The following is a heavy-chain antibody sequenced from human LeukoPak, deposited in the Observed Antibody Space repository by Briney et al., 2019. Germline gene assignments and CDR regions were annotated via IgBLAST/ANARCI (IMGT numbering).Heavy chain of an antibody. Sequence: GGSLRLSCAASGFTFGSYAMRWVRQAPGMGLEWVSAISGSGGSTYYADSVRGRFTISRDNSKNTLYVQMNSLRAEDTAVYYCAKDIVVGVTWAFDIWGQGTMVTVSS. J-gene: IGHJ3*02. CDR3: AKDIVVGVTWAFDI. CDR1: GFTFGSYA. V-gene: IGHV3-23*01. D-gene: IGHD1-26*01. CDR2: ISGSGGST.